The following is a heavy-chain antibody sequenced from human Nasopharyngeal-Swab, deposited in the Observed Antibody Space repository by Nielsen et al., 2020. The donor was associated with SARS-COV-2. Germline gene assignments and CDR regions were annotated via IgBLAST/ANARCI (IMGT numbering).Heavy chain of an antibody. V-gene: IGHV4-39*01. D-gene: IGHD3-22*01. CDR2: IYYSGST. Sequence: WIRQPPGKGLEWIGSIYYSGSTYYNPSLKSRVTTSVDTSKNQFSLKLSSVTAADTAVYYCARRDYYDSSDLGAFDIWGQGTMVTVSS. J-gene: IGHJ3*02. CDR3: ARRDYYDSSDLGAFDI.